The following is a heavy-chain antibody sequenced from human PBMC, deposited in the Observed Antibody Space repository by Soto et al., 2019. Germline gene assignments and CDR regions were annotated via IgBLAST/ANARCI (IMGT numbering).Heavy chain of an antibody. CDR3: ARALEYCSGGSCFPNWFDP. J-gene: IGHJ5*02. D-gene: IGHD2-15*01. CDR2: ISRSGSTI. Sequence: PGGSLRLSCAASGLTISDSYMSWIRQAPGKGLEWVSYISRSGSTIYYADSVEGRFTNSRDSAKNSLYLQMNSLRAEDTAIYYCARALEYCSGGSCFPNWFDPWGQGTLVTVPQ. V-gene: IGHV3-11*01. CDR1: GLTISDSY.